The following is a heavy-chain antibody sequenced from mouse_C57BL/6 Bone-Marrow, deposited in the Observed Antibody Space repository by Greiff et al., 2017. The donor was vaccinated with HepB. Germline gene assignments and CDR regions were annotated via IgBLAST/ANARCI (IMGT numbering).Heavy chain of an antibody. CDR3: AREDTTADSYWYFDV. J-gene: IGHJ1*03. Sequence: QVHVKQPGAELVRPGSSVKLSCKASGYTFTSYWMDWVKQRPGQGLEWIGNIYPSDSETHYNQKFKDKATLTVDKSSSTAYMQLSSLTSEDSAVYYCAREDTTADSYWYFDVWGTGTTVTVSS. D-gene: IGHD1-2*01. V-gene: IGHV1-61*01. CDR2: IYPSDSET. CDR1: GYTFTSYW.